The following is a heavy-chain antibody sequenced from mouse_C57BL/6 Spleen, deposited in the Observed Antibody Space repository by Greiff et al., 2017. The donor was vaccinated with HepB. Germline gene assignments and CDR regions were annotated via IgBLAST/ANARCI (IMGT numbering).Heavy chain of an antibody. Sequence: QVQLQQPGAELVKPGASVKLSCKASGYTFTSYWMQWVKQRPGQGLEWIGEIDPSDSYTNYNQKFKGKATLTVDTSSSTAYMQLSSLTSEDSAVYYCARAGNYSWFAYWGQGTLVTVSA. J-gene: IGHJ3*01. CDR2: IDPSDSYT. V-gene: IGHV1-50*01. D-gene: IGHD2-1*01. CDR1: GYTFTSYW. CDR3: ARAGNYSWFAY.